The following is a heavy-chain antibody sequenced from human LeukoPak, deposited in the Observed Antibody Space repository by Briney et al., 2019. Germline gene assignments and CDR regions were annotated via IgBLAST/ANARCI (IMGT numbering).Heavy chain of an antibody. CDR1: GFIFSDYY. CDR2: ISYDGSNK. Sequence: GGSLRLSCAASGFIFSDYYMSWIRQAPGKGLEWVAVISYDGSNKYYADSVKGRFTISRDNSKNTLYLQMNSLRAEDTAVYYCAVGQDSQHWGQGTLVTVSS. J-gene: IGHJ1*01. CDR3: AVGQDSQH. V-gene: IGHV3-30*03.